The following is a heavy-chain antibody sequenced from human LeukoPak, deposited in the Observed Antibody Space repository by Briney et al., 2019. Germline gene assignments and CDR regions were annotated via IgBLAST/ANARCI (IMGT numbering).Heavy chain of an antibody. J-gene: IGHJ5*02. Sequence: GGSLRLSCAASGFTFTSHFMSWFRQAPGKGLEWIAAISDSGDRTVSVDSVKGRFTISRDNSKNTLHLQMNSLRAEDTAVYYCAKIPYSSGWVQNWFDPWGQGTLVTVSS. V-gene: IGHV3-23*01. CDR1: GFTFTSHF. D-gene: IGHD6-19*01. CDR2: ISDSGDRT. CDR3: AKIPYSSGWVQNWFDP.